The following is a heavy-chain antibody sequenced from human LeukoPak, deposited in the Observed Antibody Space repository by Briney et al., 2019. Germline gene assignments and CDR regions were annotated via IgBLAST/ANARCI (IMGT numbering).Heavy chain of an antibody. D-gene: IGHD4-17*01. Sequence: ASVKVSCKASGYTFTSYDINWVRQATRQGLEWMGWMNPNSGNTGYAQKFQGRVTMTRNTSISTAYMELSSLRSEDTAVYYCASVATVTTDYYGMDVWGQGTTVTVSS. V-gene: IGHV1-8*01. CDR2: MNPNSGNT. J-gene: IGHJ6*02. CDR3: ASVATVTTDYYGMDV. CDR1: GYTFTSYD.